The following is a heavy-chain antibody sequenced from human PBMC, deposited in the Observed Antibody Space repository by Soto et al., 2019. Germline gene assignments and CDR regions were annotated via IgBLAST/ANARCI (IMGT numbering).Heavy chain of an antibody. Sequence: LRLSCEALGFTFSDHYMDWVRHAPGKGLEWVGRIRNKANSYTTEYAASVKGRFTISRDDSKNLLFLQMFSLKTEDTAVYYCSRAGILTTPYYFDYWGQGTLVTVSS. J-gene: IGHJ4*01. CDR2: IRNKANSYTT. D-gene: IGHD2-21*01. V-gene: IGHV3-72*01. CDR3: SRAGILTTPYYFDY. CDR1: GFTFSDHY.